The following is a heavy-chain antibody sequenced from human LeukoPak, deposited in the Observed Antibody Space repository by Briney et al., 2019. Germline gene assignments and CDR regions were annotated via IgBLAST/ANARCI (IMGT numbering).Heavy chain of an antibody. CDR2: IKQDGSEK. Sequence: GGSLRLSCAASGFTSSSYWMSWVRQAPGKGLEWVANIKQDGSEKYYVDSVKGRFTISRDNAKNSLYLQMNSLRAEDTAVYYCARDGYYYDSSGQSDYWGQGTLVTVSS. CDR3: ARDGYYYDSSGQSDY. CDR1: GFTSSSYW. V-gene: IGHV3-7*01. J-gene: IGHJ4*02. D-gene: IGHD3-22*01.